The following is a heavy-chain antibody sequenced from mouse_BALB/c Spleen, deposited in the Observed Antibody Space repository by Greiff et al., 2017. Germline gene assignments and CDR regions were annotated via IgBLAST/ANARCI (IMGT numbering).Heavy chain of an antibody. CDR3: ATPYDYDDGYYAMDD. CDR2: IYPGSGNT. CDR1: GYTFTDYY. D-gene: IGHD2-4*01. Sequence: VKLMESGAELARPGASVKLSCKASGYTFTDYYINWVKQRTGQGLEWIGEIYPGSGNTYYNEKFKGKATLTADKSSSTAYMQLSSLTSEDSAVYFCATPYDYDDGYYAMDDWGQGTSVTVSS. V-gene: IGHV1-77*01. J-gene: IGHJ4*01.